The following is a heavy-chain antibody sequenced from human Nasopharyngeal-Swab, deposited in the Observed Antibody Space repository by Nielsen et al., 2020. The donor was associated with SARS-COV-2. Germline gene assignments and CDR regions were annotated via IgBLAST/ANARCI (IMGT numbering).Heavy chain of an antibody. V-gene: IGHV3-11*06. Sequence: GESLKISCAASGFTFSDYYMSWIRQAPGKGLEWVSYISSSSSYTNYADSVKGRFTISRDNAKNSLYLQMNSLRAEDTAVYYCARGGAVAGNDYYYGMDVWGQGTTVTVSS. J-gene: IGHJ6*02. CDR2: ISSSSSYT. D-gene: IGHD6-19*01. CDR1: GFTFSDYY. CDR3: ARGGAVAGNDYYYGMDV.